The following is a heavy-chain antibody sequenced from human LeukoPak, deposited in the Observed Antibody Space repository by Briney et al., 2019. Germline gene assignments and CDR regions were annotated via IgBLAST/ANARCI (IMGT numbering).Heavy chain of an antibody. CDR2: IYYSGST. V-gene: IGHV4-39*01. Sequence: PSETLSLTCTVSGGSISSSSYYWGWIRQPPGKGLEWIGSIYYSGSTYYNPSLKSRVTISVGTSKNQFSLKLSSVTAADTAVYYCARQVIAAAGIGVGDDYWGQGTLVTVSS. J-gene: IGHJ4*02. CDR3: ARQVIAAAGIGVGDDY. D-gene: IGHD6-13*01. CDR1: GGSISSSSYY.